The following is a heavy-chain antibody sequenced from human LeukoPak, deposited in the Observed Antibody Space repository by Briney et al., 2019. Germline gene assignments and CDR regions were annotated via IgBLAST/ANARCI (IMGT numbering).Heavy chain of an antibody. Sequence: PGTSLRLSCEASGFIFNTFGMHWVRQAPGKGLEWVAVIWYDGSNKYYADSVKGRFTISRDNSKNTLYLQMNGLRAEDTAVYYCARDVFDCSSTSCYPDYWGQGTLVTVSS. CDR3: ARDVFDCSSTSCYPDY. J-gene: IGHJ4*02. CDR1: GFIFNTFG. V-gene: IGHV3-33*08. CDR2: IWYDGSNK. D-gene: IGHD2-2*01.